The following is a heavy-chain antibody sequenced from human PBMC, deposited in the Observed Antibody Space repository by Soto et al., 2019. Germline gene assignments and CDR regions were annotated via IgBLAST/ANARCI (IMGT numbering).Heavy chain of an antibody. D-gene: IGHD2-21*02. J-gene: IGHJ6*03. Sequence: SSETLSLTCTVSGGSISSYYWSWIRQPPGKGLEWIGYIYYSGSTNYNPSLKSRVTISVDTSKNQFSLKLSSVTAADTAVYYCAIDGGVTPNYYYYMDVWGKGTTVTVSS. CDR1: GGSISSYY. CDR2: IYYSGST. CDR3: AIDGGVTPNYYYYMDV. V-gene: IGHV4-59*01.